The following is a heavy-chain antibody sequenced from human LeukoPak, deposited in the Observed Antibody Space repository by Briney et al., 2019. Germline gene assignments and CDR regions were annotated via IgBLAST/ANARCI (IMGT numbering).Heavy chain of an antibody. V-gene: IGHV3-7*01. CDR2: IKQDGSEK. CDR3: ASYCSSTSCYFGDAFDI. Sequence: GGSLRLSCAASGFTFSSYWMSWVRQAPGKGLERVANIKQDGSEKYYVDSVKGRFTISRDNAKNSLYLQMNSLRAEDTAVYYCASYCSSTSCYFGDAFDIWGQGTMVTVSS. CDR1: GFTFSSYW. J-gene: IGHJ3*02. D-gene: IGHD2-2*01.